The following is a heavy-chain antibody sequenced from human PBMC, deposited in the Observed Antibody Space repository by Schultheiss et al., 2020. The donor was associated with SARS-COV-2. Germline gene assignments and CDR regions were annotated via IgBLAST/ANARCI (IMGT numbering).Heavy chain of an antibody. CDR2: IATGGDT. CDR1: GFAFSNYV. D-gene: IGHD6-13*01. Sequence: GESLKISCAASGFAFSNYVLHWVRRAPGKGPDWISTIATGGDTYYSDSVMGRFTISRHNSKNTLYLQMNSLRAEDTAVYYCASEGYSSSWYDLIWGQGTMVTVSS. J-gene: IGHJ3*02. CDR3: ASEGYSSSWYDLI. V-gene: IGHV3-47*02.